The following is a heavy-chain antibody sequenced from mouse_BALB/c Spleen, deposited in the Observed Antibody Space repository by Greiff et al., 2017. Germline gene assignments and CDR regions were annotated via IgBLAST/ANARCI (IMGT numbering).Heavy chain of an antibody. CDR2: IDPANGNT. D-gene: IGHD1-1*01. Sequence: EVKLQESGAELVKPGASVKLSCTASGFNIKDTYMHWVKQRPEQGLEWIGRIDPANGNTKYDPKFQGKATITADTSSNTAYLQLSSLTSEDTAVYYCARDYYGSSYVAWFAYWGQGTLVTVSA. CDR1: GFNIKDTY. CDR3: ARDYYGSSYVAWFAY. V-gene: IGHV14-3*02. J-gene: IGHJ3*01.